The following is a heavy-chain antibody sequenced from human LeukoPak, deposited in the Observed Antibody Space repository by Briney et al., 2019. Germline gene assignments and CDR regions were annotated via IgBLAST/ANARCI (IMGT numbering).Heavy chain of an antibody. J-gene: IGHJ4*02. CDR2: ISGSGGST. V-gene: IGHV3-23*01. D-gene: IGHD5-18*01. CDR1: GFTFSSYA. Sequence: PGGCLRLSCAASGFTFSSYAMSWVRQAPGKGLEWISAISGSGGSTYYADSVKGRFTISRDNSKNTLYLQMNSLRAEDTAVYYCAKDQVGYSYGYYWGQGTLVTVSS. CDR3: AKDQVGYSYGYY.